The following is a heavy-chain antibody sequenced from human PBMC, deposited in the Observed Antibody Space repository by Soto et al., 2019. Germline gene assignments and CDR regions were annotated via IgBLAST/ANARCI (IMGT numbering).Heavy chain of an antibody. V-gene: IGHV3-30-3*01. CDR1: GFTFSSYA. CDR3: AADVGGYIYGLARH. CDR2: ISYDGSNK. D-gene: IGHD4-17*01. J-gene: IGHJ4*02. Sequence: GGSLRLSCAASGFTFSSYAMHWVRQAPGKGLEWVAVISYDGSNKYYADSVKGRFTISRDNSKNTLYLQMNSLRPEDTAVYYCAADVGGYIYGLARHWGPGTLVTVSS.